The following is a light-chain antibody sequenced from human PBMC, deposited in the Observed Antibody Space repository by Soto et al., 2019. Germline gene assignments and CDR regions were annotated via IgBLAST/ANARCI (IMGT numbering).Light chain of an antibody. J-gene: IGLJ1*01. CDR2: EVT. V-gene: IGLV2-14*01. Sequence: QSVLTQPASVSGSPGQSITISCTGTSGDIGGYNYVSWYQQYSGKAPKLIIFEVTNRPSGVSDRFSGSKSGDTASLTISGLQAEDEADYYCSSYTTSSTLSVFGPGTKLTVL. CDR3: SSYTTSSTLSV. CDR1: SGDIGGYNY.